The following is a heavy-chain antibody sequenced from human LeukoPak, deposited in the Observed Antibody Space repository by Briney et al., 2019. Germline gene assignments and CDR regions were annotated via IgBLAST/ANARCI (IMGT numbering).Heavy chain of an antibody. D-gene: IGHD6-13*01. Sequence: GGSLRLSCAASGFTFSSYSMNWVRQAPGKGLEWVSSISSSSSYIYYADSVKGRFTISRDNAKNSLYLQMNSLRAEDTAVYYCARISETAIIEAAEDLWGQGALVTVSS. CDR1: GFTFSSYS. CDR2: ISSSSSYI. J-gene: IGHJ4*02. CDR3: ARISETAIIEAAEDL. V-gene: IGHV3-21*01.